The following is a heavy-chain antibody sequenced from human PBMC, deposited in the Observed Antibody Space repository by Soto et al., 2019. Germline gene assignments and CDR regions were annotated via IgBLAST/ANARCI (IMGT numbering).Heavy chain of an antibody. Sequence: GGSLRLSCAASGFTFSNSEMNWVRQAPGRGLEWISYITSSGSTIYYADSVKGRFTISRDNAKNSLYLQMNSLRAEDTAVYYCARGNSPINIYWGQGTLVTVSS. CDR1: GFTFSNSE. D-gene: IGHD2-21*01. CDR2: ITSSGSTI. J-gene: IGHJ4*02. CDR3: ARGNSPINIY. V-gene: IGHV3-48*03.